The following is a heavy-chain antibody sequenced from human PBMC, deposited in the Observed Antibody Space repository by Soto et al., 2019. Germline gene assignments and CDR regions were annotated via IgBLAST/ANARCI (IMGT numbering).Heavy chain of an antibody. Sequence: ASVRVSCEASGYIFTAYSMHWVRQAPGQGLEWLGWINPNSGDTIYAQKFQDRVTMTCDTSVSTAYLELSSLGSDDTALYYCAREASAVVSLDYWGQGTLVTVSS. CDR1: GYIFTAYS. D-gene: IGHD2-15*01. V-gene: IGHV1-2*02. J-gene: IGHJ4*02. CDR2: INPNSGDT. CDR3: AREASAVVSLDY.